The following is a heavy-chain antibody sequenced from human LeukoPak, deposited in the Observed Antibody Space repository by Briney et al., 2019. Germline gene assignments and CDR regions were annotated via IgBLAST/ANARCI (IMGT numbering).Heavy chain of an antibody. Sequence: GGSLRLSCGASGFTFSSYSMNWVRQAPGKGLEWVSFISSSSSYIYYGDSVKGRFTISRDNAKNSLYLQMNSLRADDTAVYYCARGSDYGDYFDYWAQGTLVTVPS. V-gene: IGHV3-21*01. CDR3: ARGSDYGDYFDY. CDR2: ISSSSSYI. J-gene: IGHJ4*02. CDR1: GFTFSSYS. D-gene: IGHD4-17*01.